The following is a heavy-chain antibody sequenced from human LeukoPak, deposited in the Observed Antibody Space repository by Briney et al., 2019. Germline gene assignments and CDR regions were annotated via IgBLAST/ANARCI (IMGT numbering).Heavy chain of an antibody. CDR1: GFNFAKYA. CDR2: ISGSGNVT. Sequence: GESLKISCVGSGFNFAKYAMTWVREAPGKGLEWVSVISGSGNVTYYAESVKGRFTISRDNSKRTLYLQMDSLRADDTAIYYCAKDRAGANWGQGTLVLVSS. V-gene: IGHV3-23*01. J-gene: IGHJ4*02. CDR3: AKDRAGAN.